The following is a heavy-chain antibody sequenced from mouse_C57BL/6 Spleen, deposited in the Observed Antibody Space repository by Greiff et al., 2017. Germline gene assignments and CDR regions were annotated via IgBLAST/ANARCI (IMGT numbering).Heavy chain of an antibody. CDR1: GYTFTDYY. CDR3: ARSRPYDGLFDD. Sequence: VQLQQSGPELVKPGASVKISCKASGYTFTDYYMNWVKQSHGKSLEWIGDINPNNGGTSYNQKFKGKATLTVDKSSSTAYMELRSLTSEDSAVYYCARSRPYDGLFDDWGKGTTLTVSS. J-gene: IGHJ2*01. CDR2: INPNNGGT. V-gene: IGHV1-26*01. D-gene: IGHD2-3*01.